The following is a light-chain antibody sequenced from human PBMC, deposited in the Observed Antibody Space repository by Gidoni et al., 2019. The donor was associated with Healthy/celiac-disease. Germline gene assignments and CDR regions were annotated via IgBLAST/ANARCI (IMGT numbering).Light chain of an antibody. V-gene: IGLV2-23*01. Sequence: QSAPTQPASVSGSPGQSITISCTGTSSAVGSYNLVSWYQQHPGKAPKLMIYEGSKRPSGVSNRFSGSKSGNTASLTISGLQAEDEADYYCCSYAGSSNWVFGGGTKLTVL. CDR2: EGS. CDR1: SSAVGSYNL. CDR3: CSYAGSSNWV. J-gene: IGLJ3*02.